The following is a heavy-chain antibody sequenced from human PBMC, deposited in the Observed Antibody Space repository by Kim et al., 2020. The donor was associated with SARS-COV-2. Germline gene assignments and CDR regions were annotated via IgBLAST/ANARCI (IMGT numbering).Heavy chain of an antibody. CDR2: ITNSGTKT. D-gene: IGHD3-3*01. Sequence: GGSLRLSCAASGFTFSNYDMSWVRQAPGKGLEWVSTITNSGTKTWDADSVEGRFTISRDNFKSTLYLQMNSLRVEDTAVYYCAKGGVGAVAIWGQGIMVTVSS. CDR3: AKGGVGAVAI. CDR1: GFTFSNYD. J-gene: IGHJ3*02. V-gene: IGHV3-23*01.